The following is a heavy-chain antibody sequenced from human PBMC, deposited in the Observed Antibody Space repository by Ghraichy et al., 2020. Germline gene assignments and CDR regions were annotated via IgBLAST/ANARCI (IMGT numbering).Heavy chain of an antibody. J-gene: IGHJ5*02. CDR1: GFTFSSYA. CDR2: ISGSGGST. Sequence: GGSLRLSCAASGFTFSSYAMSWVRQAPGKGLEWVSAISGSGGSTYYADSVKGRFTISRDNSKNTLYLQMNSLRAEDTAVYYCAKDYDILTGSSRNWFDPWGQGTLVTVSS. CDR3: AKDYDILTGSSRNWFDP. V-gene: IGHV3-23*01. D-gene: IGHD3-9*01.